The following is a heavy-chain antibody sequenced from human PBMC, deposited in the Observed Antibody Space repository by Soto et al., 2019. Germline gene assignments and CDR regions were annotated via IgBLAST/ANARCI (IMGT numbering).Heavy chain of an antibody. D-gene: IGHD4-4*01. V-gene: IGHV5-51*01. CDR1: GYAFAGYW. Sequence: GESLKVSCKGSGYAFAGYWIGWVRQMPGIGLEWMGIIYCGDSQTKYNPSFQDQVIMSVDKSIHTAYLQWTSLKASDTAIYYCVRVNSPSLPPWFDPWGQGTQVTVSS. J-gene: IGHJ5*02. CDR3: VRVNSPSLPPWFDP. CDR2: IYCGDSQT.